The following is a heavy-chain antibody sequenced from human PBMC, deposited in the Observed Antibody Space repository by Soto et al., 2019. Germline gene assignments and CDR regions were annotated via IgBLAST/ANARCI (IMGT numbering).Heavy chain of an antibody. V-gene: IGHV3-23*01. CDR1: GFTFSSYA. J-gene: IGHJ4*02. CDR2: ISGSGGST. D-gene: IGHD6-19*01. Sequence: GGSLRLSCAASGFTFSSYAMSWVRQAPGKGLEWVSAISGSGGSTYYADSVKGRFTISRDNSKNTLYLQMNSLRAEDTAVYYCAKRPRIDYSSGWYDYWGQGTLVTVSS. CDR3: AKRPRIDYSSGWYDY.